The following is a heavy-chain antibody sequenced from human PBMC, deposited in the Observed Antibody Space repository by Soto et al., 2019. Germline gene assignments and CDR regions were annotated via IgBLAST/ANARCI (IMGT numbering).Heavy chain of an antibody. CDR2: INHSGST. J-gene: IGHJ4*02. Sequence: SETLSLTCAVYGGSFSGYYWSWIRQPPWKGLEWIGEINHSGSTNYNPSLKSRVTISVDTSKNQFSLNLTSVTAADTAVYYCTRANWYSEYWGQGTLVTVSS. CDR3: TRANWYSEY. D-gene: IGHD7-27*01. CDR1: GGSFSGYY. V-gene: IGHV4-34*01.